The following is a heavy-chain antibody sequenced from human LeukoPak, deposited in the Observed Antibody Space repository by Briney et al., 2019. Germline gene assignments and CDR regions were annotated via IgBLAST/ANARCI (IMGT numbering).Heavy chain of an antibody. CDR2: INHSGST. V-gene: IGHV4-34*01. J-gene: IGHJ6*02. CDR3: ARGVAAAGTHLGMDV. Sequence: PSETLSLTCAVYGGSFSGYYWSWIRQPPGKGLEWIGEINHSGSTNYNPSLKSRVTISVDTSKNQFSLKLSSVTAADTAVYYCARGVAAAGTHLGMDVWGQGTTVTVSS. CDR1: GGSFSGYY. D-gene: IGHD6-13*01.